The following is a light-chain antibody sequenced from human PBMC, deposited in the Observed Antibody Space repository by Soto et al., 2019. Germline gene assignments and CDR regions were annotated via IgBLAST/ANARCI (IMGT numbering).Light chain of an antibody. V-gene: IGKV3-20*01. Sequence: EIVTPQSPATLSVSPGEGFTLSFRASQSVSSNLAWYQQKPGQAPRLLIYGASSRATGIPDRFSASGSGTDFTLTINRLEAEDGAVYYCQQYGSSPTFGQGTRLEI. CDR2: GAS. J-gene: IGKJ5*01. CDR1: QSVSSN. CDR3: QQYGSSPT.